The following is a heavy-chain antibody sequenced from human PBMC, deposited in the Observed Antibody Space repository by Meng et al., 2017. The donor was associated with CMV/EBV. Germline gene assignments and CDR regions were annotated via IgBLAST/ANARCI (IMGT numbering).Heavy chain of an antibody. J-gene: IGHJ2*01. CDR3: ARVDSGSYSFDL. Sequence: SFAASGFTFSDYYMSWIRQAPGKGLEWVSYISSSGSTIYYADSVKGRFTISRDNAKNSLYLQMNSLRAEDTAVYYCARVDSGSYSFDLWGRGTLVTVSS. D-gene: IGHD1-26*01. CDR1: GFTFSDYY. CDR2: ISSSGSTI. V-gene: IGHV3-11*01.